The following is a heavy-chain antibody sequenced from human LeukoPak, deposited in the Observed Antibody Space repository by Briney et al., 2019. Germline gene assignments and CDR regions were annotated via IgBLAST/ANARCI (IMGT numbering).Heavy chain of an antibody. Sequence: ASVKVSCKASGYSFTSYGISWVRQAPGQGLEWMGRISPNNGNTNYAQELQGRVTMSTDTSTSTAYMELRSLRSDDTAVYYCARVRPSEWLYFLDYWGQGTLVTVSS. V-gene: IGHV1-18*01. J-gene: IGHJ4*02. CDR3: ARVRPSEWLYFLDY. CDR1: GYSFTSYG. CDR2: ISPNNGNT. D-gene: IGHD3-3*01.